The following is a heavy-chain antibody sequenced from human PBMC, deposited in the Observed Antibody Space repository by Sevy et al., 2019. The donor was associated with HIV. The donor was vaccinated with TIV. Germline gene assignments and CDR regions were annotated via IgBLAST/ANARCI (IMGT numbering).Heavy chain of an antibody. V-gene: IGHV3-53*01. Sequence: GGSLRLSCAASGFTVSNNYMNWVRQAPGKGLEWVSVIYSDGSTYYVDSVKGRFTISRDNSKNTLFLQMNSRRADDTAVYYCARVPPYSYGFGVDYWGQGTLVTVSS. J-gene: IGHJ4*02. CDR1: GFTVSNNY. CDR2: IYSDGST. D-gene: IGHD5-18*01. CDR3: ARVPPYSYGFGVDY.